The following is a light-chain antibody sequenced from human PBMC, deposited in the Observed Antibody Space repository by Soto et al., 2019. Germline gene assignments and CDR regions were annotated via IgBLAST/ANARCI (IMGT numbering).Light chain of an antibody. J-gene: IGKJ2*01. V-gene: IGKV1-5*03. CDR3: QQYNTDPFT. CDR2: KAS. CDR1: QDISTW. Sequence: DILMTQSPSTLSASAGDRVNITCRASQDISTWLAWYQQKPGKAPKLLIYKASSLESEVPSRFSGSGSGTEFTLTINSLQPDDFASYFCQQYNTDPFTFGQGTKLEIQ.